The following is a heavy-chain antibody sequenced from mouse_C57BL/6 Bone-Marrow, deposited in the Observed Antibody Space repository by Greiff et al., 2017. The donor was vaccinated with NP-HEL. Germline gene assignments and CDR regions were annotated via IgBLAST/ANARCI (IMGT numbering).Heavy chain of an antibody. CDR3: ARKLGSFDY. CDR1: GYAFSSSW. J-gene: IGHJ2*01. Sequence: QVQLQQSGPELVKPGASVKISCKASGYAFSSSWMNWVKQRPGTGLEWIGRIYPGDGDTNYNGKFKGKATLTADKSSSTAYMQLSSLTSEDSAVYFCARKLGSFDYWGQGTTLTVSS. CDR2: IYPGDGDT. D-gene: IGHD4-1*01. V-gene: IGHV1-82*01.